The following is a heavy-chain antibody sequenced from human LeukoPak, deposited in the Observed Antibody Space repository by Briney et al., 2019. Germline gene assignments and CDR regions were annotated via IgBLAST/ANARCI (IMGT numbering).Heavy chain of an antibody. D-gene: IGHD2-15*01. Sequence: GESLKISCEGSGYTFTTHWIGWVRQMPGKGLEWMGIIYPGDFDTRCSPSFQGQVTISVDKPINTAYLQWSSLKASDTAMYYCARFVGACSGGSCYSDYWGQGTLVTVSS. V-gene: IGHV5-51*01. CDR2: IYPGDFDT. J-gene: IGHJ4*02. CDR1: GYTFTTHW. CDR3: ARFVGACSGGSCYSDY.